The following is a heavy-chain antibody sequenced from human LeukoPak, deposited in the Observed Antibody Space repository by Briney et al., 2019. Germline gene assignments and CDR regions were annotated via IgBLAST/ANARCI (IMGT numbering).Heavy chain of an antibody. Sequence: GGSLRLSCAASGFTVSSNYMSWVRQAPGKGLEWVSVIYSGGSTYYADSVKGRFTISRDNSKNTPYLQMNSLRAEDTAVYYCARLGSGGYFDYWGQGTLVTVSS. V-gene: IGHV3-53*01. CDR3: ARLGSGGYFDY. CDR2: IYSGGST. CDR1: GFTVSSNY. D-gene: IGHD2-15*01. J-gene: IGHJ4*02.